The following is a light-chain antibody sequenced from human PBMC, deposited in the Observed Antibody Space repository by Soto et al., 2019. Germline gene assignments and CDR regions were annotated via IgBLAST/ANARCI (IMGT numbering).Light chain of an antibody. CDR3: QQRSNWPRT. V-gene: IGKV3-11*01. Sequence: EIVLTQSPATLSLSPGERATLSCRASQSVYNYLAWYQQKPGQAPRLLIYHASSRATGIPARFSGSGSGTDFTLTISSLEPEDFAVYYCQQRSNWPRTFGQGTKVDIK. CDR2: HAS. J-gene: IGKJ1*01. CDR1: QSVYNY.